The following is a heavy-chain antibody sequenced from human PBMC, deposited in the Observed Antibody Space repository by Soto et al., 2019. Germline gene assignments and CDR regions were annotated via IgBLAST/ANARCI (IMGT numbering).Heavy chain of an antibody. CDR1: GFTFSNAW. Sequence: GGSLRLSCAASGFTFSNAWMSWVRQAPGKGLEWVGRIKSKTDGGTRDYAAPVKGRFTISRDDSKNTLYLQMNSLKTEGTAVYYCASCEQSQLLCYCYCMDVWGQGTTVTVSS. J-gene: IGHJ6*02. V-gene: IGHV3-15*01. CDR2: IKSKTDGGTR. D-gene: IGHD2-2*01. CDR3: ASCEQSQLLCYCYCMDV.